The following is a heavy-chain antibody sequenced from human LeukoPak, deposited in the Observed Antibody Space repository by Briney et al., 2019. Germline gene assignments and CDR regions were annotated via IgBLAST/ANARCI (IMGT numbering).Heavy chain of an antibody. V-gene: IGHV4-61*02. CDR1: GGSINSGSYY. Sequence: SETLSLTCTVSGGSINSGSYYWSWIRQPAGKGLEWIGRIYTSGSTNYNPSLKSRVTISVDTSKNQFSLKLSSVTAADTAVYYCARLSSSAFDIWGQETMVTVSS. J-gene: IGHJ3*02. CDR2: IYTSGST. D-gene: IGHD6-6*01. CDR3: ARLSSSAFDI.